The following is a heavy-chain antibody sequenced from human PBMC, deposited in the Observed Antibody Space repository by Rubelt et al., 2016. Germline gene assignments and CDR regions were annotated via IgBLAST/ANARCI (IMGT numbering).Heavy chain of an antibody. Sequence: EVLLVQSGAEVKKPGESLRISCKGSGYSFTSYWISWVRQMPGKGLEWMGRIDPSASYTNYSPSFQGHVTISADKSISTAYRQWSSLKASDTAMYYCARHAGDGGNSEDWFDPWGQGTLVAVSS. V-gene: IGHV5-10-1*01. CDR3: ARHAGDGGNSEDWFDP. CDR2: IDPSASYT. J-gene: IGHJ5*02. CDR1: GYSFTSYW. D-gene: IGHD4-23*01.